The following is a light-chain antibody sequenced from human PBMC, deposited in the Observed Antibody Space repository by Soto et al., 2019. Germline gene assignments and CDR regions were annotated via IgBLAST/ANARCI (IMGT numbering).Light chain of an antibody. CDR1: SSDVGSYNL. Sequence: QSALTQPASVSGSPGQSITISCTGTSSDVGSYNLVSWYQQHPGKAPKLMIYEGSKRPSGVSNRFSGSKSGNTASLTISGIQAEDEADYDCCSYAGSSTFVFVTGTKVTVL. J-gene: IGLJ1*01. CDR2: EGS. CDR3: CSYAGSSTFV. V-gene: IGLV2-23*01.